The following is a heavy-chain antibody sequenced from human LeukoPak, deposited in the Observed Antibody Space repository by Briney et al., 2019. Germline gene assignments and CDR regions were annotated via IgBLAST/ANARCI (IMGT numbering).Heavy chain of an antibody. CDR3: ARGKGRYGGNSRLWFDY. V-gene: IGHV4-31*03. CDR1: GGSISSGGYY. CDR2: IYYSGST. D-gene: IGHD4-23*01. J-gene: IGHJ4*02. Sequence: PSQTLSLTCTVSGGSISSGGYYWSWIRQHPGKGLEWIGYIYYSGSTYYNPSLKSRVTISVDTSKNQFSLKLSSVTAADTAVYYCARGKGRYGGNSRLWFDYWGQGTLVTVSS.